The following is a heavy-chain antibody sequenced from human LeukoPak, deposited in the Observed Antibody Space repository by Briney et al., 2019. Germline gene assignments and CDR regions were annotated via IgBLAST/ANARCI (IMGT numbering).Heavy chain of an antibody. CDR1: GYTFTGNY. CDR3: ARALIVGAPTDCGY. V-gene: IGHV1-18*01. CDR2: ISAYNGNT. D-gene: IGHD1-26*01. J-gene: IGHJ4*02. Sequence: ASVKVSCKASGYTFTGNYMHWVRQAPGQGLEWMGWISAYNGNTNYAQKLQGRVTMTTDTSTSTAYMELRSLRSDDTAVYYCARALIVGAPTDCGYWGQGTLVTVSS.